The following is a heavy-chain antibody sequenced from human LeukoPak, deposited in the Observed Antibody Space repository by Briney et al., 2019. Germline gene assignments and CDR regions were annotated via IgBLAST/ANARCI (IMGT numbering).Heavy chain of an antibody. J-gene: IGHJ4*02. Sequence: GGSLRLSCAASGFTFSSHGMHWVRQAPGKGLEWVTFIRSDGSSNYYGDSVKGRFTLSRDNFKNTLSLQMNSLRAEDTAVYYCVRDRDWGFDYWGQGALVTVSS. CDR2: IRSDGSSN. D-gene: IGHD3/OR15-3a*01. CDR1: GFTFSSHG. V-gene: IGHV3-30*02. CDR3: VRDRDWGFDY.